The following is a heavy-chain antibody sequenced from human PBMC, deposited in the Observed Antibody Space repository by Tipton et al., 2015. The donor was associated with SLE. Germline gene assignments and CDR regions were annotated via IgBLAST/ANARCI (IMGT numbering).Heavy chain of an antibody. V-gene: IGHV3-23*01. CDR3: AKERGAGRATRDLQWFDS. Sequence: SLRLSCAASGFTFNTFALSWVRRTPGKRLEWVATVSGSGITTYSADSLRGRFTISRDNSKNMVYLDISGLSAEDTAVYYCAKERGAGRATRDLQWFDSWGQGTHVTVSA. J-gene: IGHJ5*01. CDR1: GFTFNTFA. D-gene: IGHD5-24*01. CDR2: VSGSGITT.